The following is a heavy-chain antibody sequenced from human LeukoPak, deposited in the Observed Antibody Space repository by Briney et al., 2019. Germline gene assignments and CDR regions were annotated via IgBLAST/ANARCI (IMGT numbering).Heavy chain of an antibody. CDR3: ASVRDYDVVTGYNAAFAI. CDR2: ICSSSSYT. V-gene: IGHV3-11*06. D-gene: IGHD3-9*01. Sequence: GRTLRLSCAASGFTFSDYYMSWVRQAPGKGLEWVSYICSSSSYTNYADSVKRRFTISRDNAKNSLYLQVTSLRAEDTAVYYCASVRDYDVVTGYNAAFAISGERKMVSASS. CDR1: GFTFSDYY. J-gene: IGHJ3*02.